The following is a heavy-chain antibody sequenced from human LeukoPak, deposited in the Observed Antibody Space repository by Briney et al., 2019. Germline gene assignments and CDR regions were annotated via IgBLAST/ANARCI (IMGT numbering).Heavy chain of an antibody. CDR3: ARDQPYYDILTEDV. D-gene: IGHD3-9*01. J-gene: IGHJ6*02. V-gene: IGHV3-21*01. CDR2: ISSSSSYI. Sequence: PGVSLRLSCAASGFTFSSYSMNWVRQAPGKGLEWVSSISSSSSYIYYADSVKGRFTISRDNAKNSLYLQMNSLRAEDTAVYYCARDQPYYDILTEDVWGQGTTVTVSS. CDR1: GFTFSSYS.